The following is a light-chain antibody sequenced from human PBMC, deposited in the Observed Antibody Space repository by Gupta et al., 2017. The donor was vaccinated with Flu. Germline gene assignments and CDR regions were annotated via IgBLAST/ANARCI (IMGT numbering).Light chain of an antibody. CDR2: VAS. V-gene: IGKV3-11*01. J-gene: IGKJ2*01. Sequence: EIVLIQSHVTRSSSLGERAVRSCRASQTVGNYLASYRQRPGQAPRPLMIVASKSAAGIPARFSGSGSGTGFTLTMTTLEAEDFAVYYCQQRSDLPMYTFGQGTKLEIK. CDR1: QTVGNY. CDR3: QQRSDLPMYT.